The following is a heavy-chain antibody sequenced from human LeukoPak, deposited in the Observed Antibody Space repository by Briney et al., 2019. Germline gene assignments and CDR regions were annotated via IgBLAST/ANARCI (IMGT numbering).Heavy chain of an antibody. CDR1: GGFVSSGAYY. CDR2: TYSGGRT. J-gene: IGHJ4*02. D-gene: IGHD3-22*01. CDR3: ARLTLRSVITTY. V-gene: IGHV4-61*02. Sequence: SQTLSLTCTVSGGFVSSGAYYWSWIRQPAGKGLEWLARTYSGGRTTYYNLSLRSRLTVSMDTSKNHFSLNLTSVTAADTAVYYCARLTLRSVITTYWGQGILVTVSS.